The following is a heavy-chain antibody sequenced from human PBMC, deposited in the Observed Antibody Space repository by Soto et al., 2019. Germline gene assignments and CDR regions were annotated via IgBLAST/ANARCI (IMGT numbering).Heavy chain of an antibody. CDR1: GYSFTSYW. V-gene: IGHV5-51*01. CDR3: ARGPYCSGGSCYWADY. Sequence: PGESLKISCKGSGYSFTSYWIGWVRQMPGKGLEWMGIIFPGYSDSRYSPSFQGQVTISADKSISTAYLQWSSLKASDTAMYYCARGPYCSGGSCYWADYWGQGTLVTVSS. D-gene: IGHD2-15*01. J-gene: IGHJ4*02. CDR2: IFPGYSDS.